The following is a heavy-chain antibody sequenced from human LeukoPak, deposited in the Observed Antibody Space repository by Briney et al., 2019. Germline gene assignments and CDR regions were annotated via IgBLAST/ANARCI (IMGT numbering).Heavy chain of an antibody. D-gene: IGHD1-26*01. CDR2: MNPNSGNT. CDR1: GYTFTSYD. CDR3: ARTPRRERRIVGTRGYYFDY. Sequence: ASVKVSCKASGYTFTSYDINWVRRATGQGLEWMGWMNPNSGNTGYAQKFQGRVTMTRNTSISTAYMELSSLRSEDTAVYYCARTPRRERRIVGTRGYYFDYWGQGTLVTVSS. J-gene: IGHJ4*02. V-gene: IGHV1-8*01.